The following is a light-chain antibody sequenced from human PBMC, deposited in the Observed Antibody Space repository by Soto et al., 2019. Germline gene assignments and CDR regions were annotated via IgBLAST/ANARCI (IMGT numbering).Light chain of an antibody. CDR3: QQYNSYS. J-gene: IGKJ1*01. CDR2: HAS. V-gene: IGKV1-5*01. CDR1: QSVSGW. Sequence: IQMSPSPSNLAASVGDPITVTCRASQSVSGWLAWYQQKPGTAPKVLIYHASNLQSGVPSRFSGSGSGTEFTLTISSLQPDDFATYYCQQYNSYSFGQGSMV.